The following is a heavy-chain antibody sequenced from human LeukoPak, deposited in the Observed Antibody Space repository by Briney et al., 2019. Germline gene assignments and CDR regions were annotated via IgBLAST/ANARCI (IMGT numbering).Heavy chain of an antibody. D-gene: IGHD1-26*01. CDR3: AGDNRPYSGSYYGRGTTRYFDL. J-gene: IGHJ2*01. CDR1: GYTFTGYY. CDR2: INPSGGST. V-gene: IGHV1-46*01. Sequence: ASVKVSCKASGYTFTGYYMHWVRQAPGQGLEWMGIINPSGGSTSYAQKFQGRVTMTRDTSTSTVYMELSSLRSEDTAVYYCAGDNRPYSGSYYGRGTTRYFDLWGRGTLVTVSS.